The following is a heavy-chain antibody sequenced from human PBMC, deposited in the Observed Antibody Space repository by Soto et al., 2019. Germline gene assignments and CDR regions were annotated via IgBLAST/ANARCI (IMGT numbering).Heavy chain of an antibody. CDR3: AHVYGGYDNFDY. CDR1: GFSLSTSGVG. J-gene: IGHJ4*02. CDR2: IYWDDDK. D-gene: IGHD5-12*01. Sequence: QITLKESGPTLVKPTQTLTLTCTFSGFSLSTSGVGVGWIRQPPGKALEWLALIYWDDDKRYSPSLKSRLTITKDTTKNQVVLTMTNMDPVDTATYYCAHVYGGYDNFDYWGQGTLVTVSS. V-gene: IGHV2-5*02.